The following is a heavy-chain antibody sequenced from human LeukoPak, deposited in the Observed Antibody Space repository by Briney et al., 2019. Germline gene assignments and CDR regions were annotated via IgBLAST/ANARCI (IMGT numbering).Heavy chain of an antibody. D-gene: IGHD4/OR15-4a*01. CDR3: AKHPDYGWNWFDP. Sequence: GGSLRLSCAASGFTFSSYWMHWVRQVPGKGLVWVSRINSDGSSVSYADSVKGLFTISRDNAKNTLYLQMNSLRAEDTAVYYCAKHPDYGWNWFDPWGQGTLVTVSS. V-gene: IGHV3-74*01. CDR1: GFTFSSYW. CDR2: INSDGSSV. J-gene: IGHJ5*02.